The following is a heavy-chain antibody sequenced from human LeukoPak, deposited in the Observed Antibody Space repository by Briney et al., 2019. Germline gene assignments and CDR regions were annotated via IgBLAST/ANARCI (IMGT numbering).Heavy chain of an antibody. D-gene: IGHD6-19*01. Sequence: ASVKVSCKASGYTFTSYGISWARQAPGQGLEWMGWISAYNGNTNYAQKLQGRVTMTTDTSTSTAYMELRSLRSDDTAVYYCARDALALIAVAGTGDYWGQGTLVTVSS. CDR2: ISAYNGNT. J-gene: IGHJ4*02. CDR3: ARDALALIAVAGTGDY. CDR1: GYTFTSYG. V-gene: IGHV1-18*01.